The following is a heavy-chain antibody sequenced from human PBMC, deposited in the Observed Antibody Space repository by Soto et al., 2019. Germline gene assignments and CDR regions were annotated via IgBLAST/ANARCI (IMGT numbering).Heavy chain of an antibody. CDR1: GGTFSSYA. D-gene: IGHD1-26*01. J-gene: IGHJ4*02. CDR3: ARDRESGSYRYCFDY. V-gene: IGHV1-69*13. Sequence: SVKVSCKASGGTFSSYAISWVRQAPGQGLEWMGGIIPIFGTANYAQKFQGRVTITADESTSTAYMELSSLRSEDTAVYYCARDRESGSYRYCFDYWGQGTLVTVSS. CDR2: IIPIFGTA.